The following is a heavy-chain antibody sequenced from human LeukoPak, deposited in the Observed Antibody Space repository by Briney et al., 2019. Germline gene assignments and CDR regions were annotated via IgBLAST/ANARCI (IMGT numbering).Heavy chain of an antibody. CDR3: ATGGIYSLLDY. CDR2: IDPEDGET. J-gene: IGHJ4*02. V-gene: IGHV1-24*01. CDR1: GHTLTDLS. Sequence: ASVKVSCKVSGHTLTDLSTHWVRQAPGRGPEWMGGIDPEDGETIYARKFQGRVTMTEDTSTDTAYMELSSLRSEDTAVYYCATGGIYSLLDYWGQGTLVTVSS. D-gene: IGHD1-26*01.